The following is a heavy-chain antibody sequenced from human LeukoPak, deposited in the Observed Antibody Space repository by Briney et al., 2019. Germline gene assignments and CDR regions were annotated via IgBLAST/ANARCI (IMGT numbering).Heavy chain of an antibody. CDR3: AKEAHYGSGSYGL. D-gene: IGHD3-10*01. V-gene: IGHV3-9*01. J-gene: IGHJ4*02. Sequence: SGGSLRLSCGASEFTFDDYAMHWVRQAPGKGLEWVSGISWSSGSIGYADSVKGRFTISRDNTKNSLYLQMNSLRAEDTALYYCAKEAHYGSGSYGLWGQGTLVTVSS. CDR1: EFTFDDYA. CDR2: ISWSSGSI.